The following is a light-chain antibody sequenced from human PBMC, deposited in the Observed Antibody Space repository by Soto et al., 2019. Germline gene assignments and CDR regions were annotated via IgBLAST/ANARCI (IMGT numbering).Light chain of an antibody. V-gene: IGLV2-8*01. Sequence: QSALTQPPSASGSPGQSVTISCTGNSNNVGHSSFISWYQQHPGKGPKLIIYEVSKRPSGVPDRFSGSKAGNTASLSASGLQDEEDADYFWTAEGDLGKQVFGTGTKLTVL. CDR1: SNNVGHSSF. CDR2: EVS. J-gene: IGLJ1*01. CDR3: TAEGDLGKQV.